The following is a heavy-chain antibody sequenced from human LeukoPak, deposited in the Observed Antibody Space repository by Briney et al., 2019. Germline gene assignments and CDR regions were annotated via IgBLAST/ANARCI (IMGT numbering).Heavy chain of an antibody. J-gene: IGHJ6*02. CDR1: GGSISSYY. Sequence: PSETLSLTCTVSGGSISSYYWSWIRQPPGKGLEWTGHIYYSGSTNYNPSLKSRVTISVDTSKNQFSLKLSSVTAADTAVYYCARDDYGDTPGGMDVWGQGTTVTVSS. CDR3: ARDDYGDTPGGMDV. V-gene: IGHV4-59*01. D-gene: IGHD4-17*01. CDR2: IYYSGST.